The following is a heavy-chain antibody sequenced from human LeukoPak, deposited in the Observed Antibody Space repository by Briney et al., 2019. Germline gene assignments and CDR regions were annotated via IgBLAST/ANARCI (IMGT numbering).Heavy chain of an antibody. CDR3: AKGRYSTRIDY. D-gene: IGHD4-11*01. J-gene: IGHJ4*02. V-gene: IGHV4-59*01. CDR1: GDXISSYY. Sequence: PSETLSLTCTVSGDXISSYYWSWIRQPPGKGLEWIGFIYNSGSTNYNPALKSRVIISADTSKNQFSLKLSSVTAADTAVYYCAKGRYSTRIDYWGQGTLSSSPQ. CDR2: IYNSGST.